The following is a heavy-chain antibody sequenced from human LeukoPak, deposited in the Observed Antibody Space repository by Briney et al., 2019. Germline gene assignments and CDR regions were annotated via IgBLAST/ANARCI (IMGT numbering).Heavy chain of an antibody. J-gene: IGHJ4*02. V-gene: IGHV3-66*01. CDR2: IYSGGST. CDR3: ARAPYSSSWYFDY. CDR1: GFTVSSSY. D-gene: IGHD6-13*01. Sequence: PGGSLRLSCAASGFTVSSSYMTWVRQAPGKGPEWVSVIYSGGSTHYAGSVKGRFTISRDNSKNTVYLQMNSLRAEDTAVYHCARAPYSSSWYFDYWGQGTLVTVSS.